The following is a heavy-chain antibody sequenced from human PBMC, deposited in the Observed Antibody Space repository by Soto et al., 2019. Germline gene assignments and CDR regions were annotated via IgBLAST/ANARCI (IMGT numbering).Heavy chain of an antibody. J-gene: IGHJ4*02. Sequence: EVQLLELGGGLVQPGGSLRLSCGASGFTFSTYAMSWVRQAPGKGLERVAGISDSGDRTYHADSVKGRLTISRDNSKNTLFLQMISLRVEDTATYYCAKGFGSDWSYFDYWGQGDLVIVSS. CDR1: GFTFSTYA. CDR3: AKGFGSDWSYFDY. V-gene: IGHV3-23*01. CDR2: ISDSGDRT. D-gene: IGHD3-9*01.